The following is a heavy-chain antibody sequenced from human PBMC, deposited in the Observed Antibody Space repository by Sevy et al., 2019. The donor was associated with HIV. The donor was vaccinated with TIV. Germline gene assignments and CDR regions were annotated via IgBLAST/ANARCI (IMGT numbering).Heavy chain of an antibody. D-gene: IGHD4-17*01. J-gene: IGHJ4*02. V-gene: IGHV3-7*01. CDR2: IKQDGSEK. CDR1: GFTFSSYW. Sequence: GGSLRLSCAASGFTFSSYWMSWVRQAPGNGLEWVANIKQDGSEKYYVDSVKGRFTVSRDNAENSLYLQMNSLRAEDTAVYYCARDQGVMYGDYDGYYFDYWGQRPQVTVSS. CDR3: ARDQGVMYGDYDGYYFDY.